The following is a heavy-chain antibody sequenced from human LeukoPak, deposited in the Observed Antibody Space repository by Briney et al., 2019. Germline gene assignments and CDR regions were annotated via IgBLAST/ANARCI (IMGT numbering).Heavy chain of an antibody. CDR2: INHSGST. CDR1: GGSFSGYY. J-gene: IGHJ4*02. D-gene: IGHD6-6*01. V-gene: IGHV4-34*01. CDR3: ARGWGAARHLYFDY. Sequence: SETLSLTCAVYGGSFSGYYWSWIRQPPGKGLEWIGEINHSGSTNYNPSLKSRVTISVDTSKNQFSLKLSSVIAADTAVYYCARGWGAARHLYFDYWGQGTLVTVSS.